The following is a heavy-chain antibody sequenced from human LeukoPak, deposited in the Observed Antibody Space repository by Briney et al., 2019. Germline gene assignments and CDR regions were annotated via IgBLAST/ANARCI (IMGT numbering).Heavy chain of an antibody. D-gene: IGHD1-26*01. CDR2: IYYSGST. Sequence: SETLSLTCTVFGGPISSYYWSWLRQPPGKGLEWIGYIYYSGSTNSNPSLKSRVTISVDTSKNQFSLKLSSVTAADTAVYYCARQYGGSLWYFDSWGQGTLVTVSS. CDR3: ARQYGGSLWYFDS. V-gene: IGHV4-59*08. J-gene: IGHJ4*02. CDR1: GGPISSYY.